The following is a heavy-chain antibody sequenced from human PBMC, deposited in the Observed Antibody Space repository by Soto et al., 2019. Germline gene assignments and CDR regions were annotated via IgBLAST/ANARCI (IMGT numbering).Heavy chain of an antibody. D-gene: IGHD2-8*01. CDR2: ISMSGSYK. CDR3: ASRGHCSNGQCHPFDS. Sequence: VQLVESGGALVKPGGSLRLSCVGSDFSLSGSYMSWVRQAPGKGLEWLSFISMSGSYKTYAASVEGRFTISRDNVKNILYRKMDILRAEDTAVYYCASRGHCSNGQCHPFDSWGEGTQVTVSS. CDR1: DFSLSGSY. V-gene: IGHV3-11*06. J-gene: IGHJ4*02.